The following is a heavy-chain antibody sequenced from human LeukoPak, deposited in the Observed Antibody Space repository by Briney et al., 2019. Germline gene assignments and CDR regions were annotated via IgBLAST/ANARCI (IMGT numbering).Heavy chain of an antibody. CDR1: GFTFSSYW. Sequence: GGSLRLSCAASGFTFSSYWMSWVRQAPGKGLEWVANIKQDGSEKYYVDSVKGRFTISRDNAKNSLYLQMNSLRAEDTAVYYCARELAYCGGDCYRPLAFWGQGTLVTVSS. V-gene: IGHV3-7*01. D-gene: IGHD2-21*02. CDR3: ARELAYCGGDCYRPLAF. J-gene: IGHJ4*02. CDR2: IKQDGSEK.